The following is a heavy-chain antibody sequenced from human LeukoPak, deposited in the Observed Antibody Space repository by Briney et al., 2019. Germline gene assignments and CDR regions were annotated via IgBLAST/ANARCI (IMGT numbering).Heavy chain of an antibody. J-gene: IGHJ6*03. D-gene: IGHD3-10*01. CDR1: GFTFSDYY. CDR2: ISSSGSTI. Sequence: GGSLRLSCAASGFTFSDYYMSWIRQAPGKGLEWVSYISSSGSTIYYADSVKGRFTISRDNAKNSLYLQMNSLRAEDTAVYYCARTAPTESTAPRWFGELGSGYYYYMDVWGKGTTVTVSS. V-gene: IGHV3-11*04. CDR3: ARTAPTESTAPRWFGELGSGYYYYMDV.